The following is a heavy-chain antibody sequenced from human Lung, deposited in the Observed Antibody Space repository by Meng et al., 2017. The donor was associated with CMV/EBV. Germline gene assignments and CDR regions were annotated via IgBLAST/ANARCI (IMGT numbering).Heavy chain of an antibody. Sequence: SQTLXLTXAVYGGSFSGYYWSWIRQPPGKGLEWIGEINHSGSTNYNPSLKSRVTISVDTSKNQFSLKLSSVTAADTAVYYCARALVVPAASLDYWGQGTLVTVAS. J-gene: IGHJ4*02. D-gene: IGHD2-2*01. CDR3: ARALVVPAASLDY. CDR1: GGSFSGYY. CDR2: INHSGST. V-gene: IGHV4-34*01.